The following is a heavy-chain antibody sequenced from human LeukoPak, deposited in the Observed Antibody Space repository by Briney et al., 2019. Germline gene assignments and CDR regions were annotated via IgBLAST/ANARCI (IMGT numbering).Heavy chain of an antibody. V-gene: IGHV1-69*04. CDR3: ARHHYDYGDHYYFDY. CDR2: IIPILGIA. CDR1: GGTFSSYA. D-gene: IGHD4-17*01. Sequence: SVKVSCKASGGTFSSYAISWARQAPGQGLEWMGRIIPILGIANYAQKFQGRVTITADKSTSTAYMELSSLRSEDTAVYYCARHHYDYGDHYYFDYWGQGTLVTVSS. J-gene: IGHJ4*02.